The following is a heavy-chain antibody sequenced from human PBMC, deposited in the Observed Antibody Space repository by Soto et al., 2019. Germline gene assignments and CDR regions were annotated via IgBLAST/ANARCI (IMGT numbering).Heavy chain of an antibody. Sequence: QLVQSGAEVKKPGSSVKVSCKASGGDFLSYTISWGRQAPGQGPEWMGTIIPILDVAKHAQKFQGRVAITADKATSTVYMELRSLRSDDTAVYYCAQMWFGELWHGMDVWGQGTTITVSS. V-gene: IGHV1-69*02. CDR3: AQMWFGELWHGMDV. D-gene: IGHD3-10*01. J-gene: IGHJ6*02. CDR2: IIPILDVA. CDR1: GGDFLSYT.